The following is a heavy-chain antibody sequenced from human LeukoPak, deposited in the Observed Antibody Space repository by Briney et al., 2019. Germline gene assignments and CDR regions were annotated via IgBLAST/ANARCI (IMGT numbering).Heavy chain of an antibody. CDR1: GYTLTELS. J-gene: IGHJ4*02. CDR3: ARENQLCFDY. CDR2: ISYDGSNK. V-gene: IGHV3-30-3*01. D-gene: IGHD5-18*01. Sequence: SCKVSGYTLTELSMHWVRQAPGKGLEWVAVISYDGSNKYYADSVKGRFTISRDNSKNTLYLQMNSLRAEDTAVYYCARENQLCFDYWGQGTLVTVSS.